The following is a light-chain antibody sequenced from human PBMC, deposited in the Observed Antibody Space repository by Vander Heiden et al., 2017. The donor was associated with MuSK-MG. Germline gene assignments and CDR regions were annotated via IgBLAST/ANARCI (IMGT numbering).Light chain of an antibody. J-gene: IGLJ2*01. CDR2: QDY. CDR3: PAWDSRTCV. CDR1: KLGDKY. V-gene: IGLV3-1*01. Sequence: SYELTQPPSVSVSPGQTAYITCSGDKLGDKYACWYQQKPGQSPGRVIYQDYKRPSGIPERFSGSNSGNKATLTISGTQAMDEADYYCPAWDSRTCVFGGGTKLTVL.